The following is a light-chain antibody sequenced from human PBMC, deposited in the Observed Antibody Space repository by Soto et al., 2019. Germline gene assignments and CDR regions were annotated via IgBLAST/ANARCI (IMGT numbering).Light chain of an antibody. CDR3: CSHAGTTPWV. J-gene: IGLJ3*02. Sequence: QSALTQPRSVSGSPGQSVTISCTGTSSDVGGYNYVSWYQQHPGKAPKVMIYDVTKRPSGVTDRFSGSKSGNTAALTISGLQAEDEADYYCCSHAGTTPWVFGGGTKLTVL. V-gene: IGLV2-11*01. CDR1: SSDVGGYNY. CDR2: DVT.